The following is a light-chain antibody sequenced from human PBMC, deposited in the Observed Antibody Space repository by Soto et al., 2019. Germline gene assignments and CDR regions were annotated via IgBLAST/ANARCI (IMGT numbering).Light chain of an antibody. CDR2: EVT. CDR1: RSDIGADDF. V-gene: IGLV2-14*01. Sequence: QSALTQPASVSGSPGQSITIYCTGTRSDIGADDFVSWYQHHPDKTPKLIIFEVTYRPTGISHRFSASKSGNTASLTISGLEAEDEAFYYCSSYRKTTFPHVVFGGGTKLTVL. J-gene: IGLJ2*01. CDR3: SSYRKTTFPHVV.